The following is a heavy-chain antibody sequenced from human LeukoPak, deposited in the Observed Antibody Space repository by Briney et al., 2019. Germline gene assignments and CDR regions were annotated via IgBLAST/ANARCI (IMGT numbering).Heavy chain of an antibody. Sequence: SETLSLTCTVSGGSISDYYWTWIRQPPGKGLEWIGYIYYSGSTKYNPSLKSRVTISVDTSKNQFSLKLSSVTAADTAVYYCARHKGAYSSSWYFAFDIWGQGTMVTVSS. CDR3: ARHKGAYSSSWYFAFDI. D-gene: IGHD6-13*01. J-gene: IGHJ3*02. CDR1: GGSISDYY. V-gene: IGHV4-59*08. CDR2: IYYSGST.